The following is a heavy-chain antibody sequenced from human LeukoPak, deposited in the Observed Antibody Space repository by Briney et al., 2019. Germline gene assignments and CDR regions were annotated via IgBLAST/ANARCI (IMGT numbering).Heavy chain of an antibody. J-gene: IGHJ4*02. CDR2: VSTFNGNT. CDR3: ARSGGYFDY. D-gene: IGHD1-14*01. V-gene: IGHV1-18*01. Sequence: ASVKVSCKASGYTFTNYGISWVRQAPGQGLEWMGWVSTFNGNTNYAQTLQGRVTMTTDTSTSTVYMELSSLRSEDTAVYYCARSGGYFDYWGQGTLVTVSS. CDR1: GYTFTNYG.